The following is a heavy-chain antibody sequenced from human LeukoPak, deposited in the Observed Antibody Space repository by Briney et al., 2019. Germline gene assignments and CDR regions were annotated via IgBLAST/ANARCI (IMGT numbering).Heavy chain of an antibody. Sequence: GGSLRLFCAASGFTFSDYYMSWIRQATGKGLEWVSYISSSGSTIYYADSVKGRFTISRDNAKNSLYLQMNSLRAEDTAVYYCARDRNYYDSSGYHRVDYWGQGTLVTVSS. J-gene: IGHJ4*02. CDR2: ISSSGSTI. CDR1: GFTFSDYY. D-gene: IGHD3-22*01. CDR3: ARDRNYYDSSGYHRVDY. V-gene: IGHV3-11*04.